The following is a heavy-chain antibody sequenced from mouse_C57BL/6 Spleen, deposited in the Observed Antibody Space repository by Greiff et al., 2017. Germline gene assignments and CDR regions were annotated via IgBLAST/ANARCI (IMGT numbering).Heavy chain of an antibody. CDR3: ARETGYGSSYVAMDY. V-gene: IGHV3-6*01. Sequence: ESGPGLVKPSQSLSLTCSVTGYSITSGYYWNWIRQFPGNKLEWMGYISYDGSNNYNPSLKNRISITRDTSKNQFFLKLNSVTTEDTATYYCARETGYGSSYVAMDYWGQGTSVTVSS. CDR1: GYSITSGYY. J-gene: IGHJ4*01. CDR2: ISYDGSN. D-gene: IGHD1-1*01.